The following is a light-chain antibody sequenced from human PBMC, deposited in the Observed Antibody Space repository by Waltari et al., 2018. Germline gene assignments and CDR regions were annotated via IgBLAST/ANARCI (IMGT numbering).Light chain of an antibody. CDR2: SND. V-gene: IGLV1-44*01. J-gene: IGLJ2*01. CDR1: NSNIGSNT. Sequence: QSVLTQPPSASGTPGQRVTISCSGSNSNIGSNTVNWYQQLPGTAPKLLIYSNDQPPSGVPDRFSGSKSGTSASLAISGLQSEDEAGYYCAAWDDSLKTVIFGGGTKLTVL. CDR3: AAWDDSLKTVI.